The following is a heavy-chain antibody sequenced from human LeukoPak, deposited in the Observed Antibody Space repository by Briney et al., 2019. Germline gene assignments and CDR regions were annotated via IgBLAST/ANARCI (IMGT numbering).Heavy chain of an antibody. Sequence: ASVKVSCKASGYTFTGYYMHWVRQAPGQGLEWMGWINPNSGGTNYAQKFQGRVTMTRDTSISTAYMELSRLRSDDTAVYYCARLLRFSCEWFDPWGQGTLVTVSS. CDR3: ARLLRFSCEWFDP. CDR1: GYTFTGYY. CDR2: INPNSGGT. J-gene: IGHJ5*02. D-gene: IGHD2-2*01. V-gene: IGHV1-2*02.